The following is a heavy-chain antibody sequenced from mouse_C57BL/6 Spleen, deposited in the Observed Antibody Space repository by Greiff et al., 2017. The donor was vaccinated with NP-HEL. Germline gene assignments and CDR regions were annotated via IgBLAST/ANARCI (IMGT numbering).Heavy chain of an antibody. Sequence: EVMLVESGPELVKPGASVKIPCKASGYTFTDYNMDWVKQSHGKSLEWIGDINPNNGGTIYNQKFKGKATLTVDKSSSTAYMELRSLTSEDTAVYYCASGAYDSQFAYWGQGTLGTVSA. V-gene: IGHV1-18*01. J-gene: IGHJ3*01. CDR2: INPNNGGT. D-gene: IGHD2-4*01. CDR3: ASGAYDSQFAY. CDR1: GYTFTDYN.